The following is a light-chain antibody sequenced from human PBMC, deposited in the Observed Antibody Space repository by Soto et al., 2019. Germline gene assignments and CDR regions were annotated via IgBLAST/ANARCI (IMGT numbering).Light chain of an antibody. CDR3: SSYAGSSNV. V-gene: IGLV2-8*01. CDR2: EVN. CDR1: SSDVGGYNY. Sequence: QSALTQPPSASGSPGQSVAISCNGTSSDVGGYNYVSWYQQHPGKAPKLMIYEVNKRPSGVPDRFSGSKPGNTASLTVSGLQAEDEADYYCSSYAGSSNVFGTGTQLTVL. J-gene: IGLJ1*01.